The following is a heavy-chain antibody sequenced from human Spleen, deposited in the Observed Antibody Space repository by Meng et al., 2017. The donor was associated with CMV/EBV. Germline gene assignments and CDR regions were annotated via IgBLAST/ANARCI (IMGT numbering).Heavy chain of an antibody. Sequence: QVQLLQSGSEMKKHGASVMVSCKTSGYIFSNYGIAWVRQAPGQGLEWMGWISGFDGNTNYAQRLQGRVTLTRDTSTTTVYTQLRNLEPDDTAVYYCAKDAEHATSWYYWFEHWGQGTLVTVSS. V-gene: IGHV1-18*01. J-gene: IGHJ5*02. CDR2: ISGFDGNT. CDR3: AKDAEHATSWYYWFEH. CDR1: GYIFSNYG. D-gene: IGHD6-13*01.